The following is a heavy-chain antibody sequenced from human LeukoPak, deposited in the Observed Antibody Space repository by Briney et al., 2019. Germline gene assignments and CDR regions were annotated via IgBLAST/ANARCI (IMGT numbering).Heavy chain of an antibody. V-gene: IGHV3-53*01. CDR1: GFTVSSNY. Sequence: GGSLRLSCAASGFTVSSNYMSWVRQAPGKGLEWGSVIYSSGSTYYADSVKGRFTISRDNSKNTLYLQMNSLRAEDTAVYYCARDTRTSRGYCSGGSCYMVEYFQHWGQGTLVTVSS. CDR2: IYSSGST. CDR3: ARDTRTSRGYCSGGSCYMVEYFQH. D-gene: IGHD2-15*01. J-gene: IGHJ1*01.